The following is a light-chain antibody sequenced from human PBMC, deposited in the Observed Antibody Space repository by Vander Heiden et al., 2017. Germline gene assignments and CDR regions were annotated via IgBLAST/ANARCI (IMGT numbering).Light chain of an antibody. CDR2: AAS. CDR1: QSISSY. Sequence: DIQITQSPSSLSASVGDRVTITCRASQSISSYLNWSQQKPGKAPKLLIYAASSLQSGVPSRFRRSGSGTDFTLTISSLQPEDFATYYCQQSDSTPWTFGQGSKLELQ. V-gene: IGKV1-39*01. J-gene: IGKJ2*02. CDR3: QQSDSTPWT.